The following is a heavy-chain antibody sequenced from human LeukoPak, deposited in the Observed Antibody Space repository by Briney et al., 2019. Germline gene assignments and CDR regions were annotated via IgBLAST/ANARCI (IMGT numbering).Heavy chain of an antibody. V-gene: IGHV4-39*01. CDR1: GGSISSSSYY. D-gene: IGHD2-2*01. J-gene: IGHJ5*02. Sequence: PSETLSLTCTVSGGSISSSSYYWGWIRQPPGKGLEGIGRIYYSWSTYYNPSLKSRVTISVDTSKSQFYLKLSSVTAADTAVYYCARLMGYCSSTSCYPNWFDPWGQGTLVTVSS. CDR2: IYYSWST. CDR3: ARLMGYCSSTSCYPNWFDP.